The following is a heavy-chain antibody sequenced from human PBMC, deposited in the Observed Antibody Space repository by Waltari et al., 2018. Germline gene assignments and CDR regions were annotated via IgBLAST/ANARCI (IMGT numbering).Heavy chain of an antibody. CDR1: GFRFSVYW. Sequence: EVQLVESGGGLVQPGGSLRLSCAASGFRFSVYWMNWVRQAPGQGQGWVANMNPDGSEKQYVDSVKGRFPISRDNAKNSLYLQMNSLRAEDTAVYYCVRTGYGGNALDYWGQGTLVTVSS. CDR2: MNPDGSEK. J-gene: IGHJ4*02. V-gene: IGHV3-7*01. D-gene: IGHD2-15*01. CDR3: VRTGYGGNALDY.